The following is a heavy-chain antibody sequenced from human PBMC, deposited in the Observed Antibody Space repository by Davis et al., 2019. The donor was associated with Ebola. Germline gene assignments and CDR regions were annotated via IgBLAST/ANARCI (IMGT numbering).Heavy chain of an antibody. CDR2: INHSGST. D-gene: IGHD2-2*01. CDR3: AIAVVHRDYGMDV. V-gene: IGHV4-34*01. J-gene: IGHJ6*02. CDR1: GGSISSYY. Sequence: GSLRLSCTVSGGSISSYYWSWIRQPPGKGLEWIGEINHSGSTNYNPSLKSRVTISVDTSKNQFSLKLSSVTAADTAVYYCAIAVVHRDYGMDVWGQGTTVTVSS.